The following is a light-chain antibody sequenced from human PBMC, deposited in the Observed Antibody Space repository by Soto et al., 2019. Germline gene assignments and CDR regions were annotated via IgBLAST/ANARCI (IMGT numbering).Light chain of an antibody. V-gene: IGKV3-15*01. CDR1: QSVSSN. Sequence: EIVMTPSPATLSPSPVAGATLSCRARQSVSSNLAGYQQKPGQAPRLLIYNAYIRATGIPARFSGSGSGTAFNFTISSLQSADFALYHCQQYNNWPLITFGQGTRLEIK. J-gene: IGKJ5*01. CDR3: QQYNNWPLIT. CDR2: NAY.